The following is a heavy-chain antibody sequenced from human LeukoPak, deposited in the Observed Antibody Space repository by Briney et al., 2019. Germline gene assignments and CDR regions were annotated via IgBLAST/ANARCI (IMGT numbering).Heavy chain of an antibody. Sequence: GRSLRLSCAASGFTFSSYAMHWVRQAPGKGLEWVAVISYDGSNKYYADSVKGRFTISRDNSKNTLYLQMNSLRAEDTAVYYCARIPNYYYYYGMDVWGQGTTVTVSS. V-gene: IGHV3-30-3*01. CDR2: ISYDGSNK. CDR1: GFTFSSYA. J-gene: IGHJ6*02. CDR3: ARIPNYYYYYGMDV.